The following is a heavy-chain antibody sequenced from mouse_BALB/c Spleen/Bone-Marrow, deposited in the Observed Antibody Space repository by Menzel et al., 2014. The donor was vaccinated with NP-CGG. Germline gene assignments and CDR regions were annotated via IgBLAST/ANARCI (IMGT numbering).Heavy chain of an antibody. V-gene: IGHV1S81*02. CDR3: TRSNYGYWFFDV. D-gene: IGHD1-1*01. CDR1: GYSFTNYY. CDR2: FNPSNGGT. Sequence: VQLQPSGAELVKPGASVKLSCKASGYSFTNYYMYWVKQWPGQCLEWIGEFNPSNGGTNFNEKFKSKATLTVDKSSSTAFMQLSSMTSEDSAVYYCTRSNYGYWFFDVWGAGTTVTVSS. J-gene: IGHJ1*01.